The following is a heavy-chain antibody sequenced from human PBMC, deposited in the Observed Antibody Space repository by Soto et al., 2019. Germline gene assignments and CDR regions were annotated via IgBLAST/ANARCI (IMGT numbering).Heavy chain of an antibody. CDR1: GGSFNDYF. CDR3: ARGRLWTSGSSGSYYPLYSYFCMDV. Sequence: SETLSLTCAVYGGSFNDYFWSWIRQPPGKGLEWVGEIKHSGSTNYNPSLKSRITISVDTAKNQFSLSLSSVTAADTAVYYCARGRLWTSGSSGSYYPLYSYFCMDVWGQGTTVTVSS. CDR2: IKHSGST. D-gene: IGHD3-10*01. J-gene: IGHJ6*02. V-gene: IGHV4-34*01.